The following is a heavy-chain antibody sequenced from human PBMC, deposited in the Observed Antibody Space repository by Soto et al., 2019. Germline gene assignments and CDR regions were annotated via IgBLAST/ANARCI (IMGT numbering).Heavy chain of an antibody. D-gene: IGHD5-18*01. V-gene: IGHV1-46*03. Sequence: QVQLVQSGAEVKKPGASVKVSCKASGYTFTSYYMHWVRQAPGQGLEWMGIINPSGGSTSYAQKFQRRVTMTRNTSTSPVYMELSRLRSEDTAVYYCARVGYSYDYGWFDPWGQGTLVTVSS. J-gene: IGHJ5*02. CDR2: INPSGGST. CDR3: ARVGYSYDYGWFDP. CDR1: GYTFTSYY.